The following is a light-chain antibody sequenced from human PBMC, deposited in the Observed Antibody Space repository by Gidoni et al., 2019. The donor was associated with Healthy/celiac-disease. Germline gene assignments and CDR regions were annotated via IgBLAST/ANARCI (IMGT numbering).Light chain of an antibody. Sequence: DIQMTQSPSSLPASVGDRVTNTCRASQSISSYLNWYQQKPGKAPKLLIYAASSLQSGVPSRFSGSGSGTDFTLTISSLQPEDFATYYCQQSYSTPGTFGQGTKVEIK. CDR3: QQSYSTPGT. J-gene: IGKJ1*01. CDR1: QSISSY. CDR2: AAS. V-gene: IGKV1-39*01.